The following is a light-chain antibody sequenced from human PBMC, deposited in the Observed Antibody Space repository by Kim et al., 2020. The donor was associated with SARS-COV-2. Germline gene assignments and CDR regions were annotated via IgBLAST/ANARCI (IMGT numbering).Light chain of an antibody. V-gene: IGLV1-40*01. CDR3: QSYDSGLGGPV. J-gene: IGLJ1*01. CDR2: ANT. Sequence: QRVTISCTGSSANIGANYEVHWYQQLPGTAPRLVIYANTNRPSGVPDRFSGSKSGTSASLAITGLLAADEADYYCQSYDSGLGGPVFGTGTKVTVL. CDR1: SANIGANYE.